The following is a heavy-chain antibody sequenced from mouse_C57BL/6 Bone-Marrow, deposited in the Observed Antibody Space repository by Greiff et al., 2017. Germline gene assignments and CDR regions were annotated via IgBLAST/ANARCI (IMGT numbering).Heavy chain of an antibody. V-gene: IGHV1-55*01. CDR3: ARRAHYYGSSYEGY. D-gene: IGHD1-1*01. J-gene: IGHJ2*01. Sequence: VQLQQSGAELVKPGASVKMSCKASGYTFTSYWITWVKQRPGQGLEWIGDIYPGSGSTNYNEKFKSKATLTVDTSSSTAYMQLSSLTSEDSAVYYCARRAHYYGSSYEGYWGQGTTLTVSS. CDR2: IYPGSGST. CDR1: GYTFTSYW.